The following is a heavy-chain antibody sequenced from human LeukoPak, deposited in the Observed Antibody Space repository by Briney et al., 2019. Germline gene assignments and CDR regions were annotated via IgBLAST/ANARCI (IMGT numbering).Heavy chain of an antibody. CDR3: AKAPGLGDGLMDV. D-gene: IGHD2-21*01. CDR2: ISGSGGRT. V-gene: IGHV3-23*01. CDR1: GFTFTSYG. J-gene: IGHJ6*03. Sequence: GGSLRLSCAASGFTFTSYGMSWVRQAPGKGLEWVSGISGSGGRTYYADSEKGRFTISRDNSKNTLYLQMNSLRVEDTAVYYCAKAPGLGDGLMDVWGKGTTVTVSS.